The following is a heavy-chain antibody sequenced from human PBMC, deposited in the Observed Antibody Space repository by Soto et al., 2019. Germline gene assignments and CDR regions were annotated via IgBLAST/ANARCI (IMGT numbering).Heavy chain of an antibody. CDR2: IIPMFETV. CDR1: GGTFDNYA. Sequence: ASVKVSCKASGGTFDNYAVSWVRQAPGQGLEWMGGIIPMFETVNYAQRFQGRLTIAADESTSTAYMELTSLTSADTAIYFCARGLRTGNYGMDVWGQGTTVTVSS. V-gene: IGHV1-69*13. D-gene: IGHD2-15*01. CDR3: ARGLRTGNYGMDV. J-gene: IGHJ6*02.